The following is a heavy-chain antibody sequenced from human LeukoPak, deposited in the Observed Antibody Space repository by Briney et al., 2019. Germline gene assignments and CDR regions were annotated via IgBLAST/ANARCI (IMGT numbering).Heavy chain of an antibody. V-gene: IGHV4-4*07. J-gene: IGHJ6*03. CDR1: GGSISSYH. CDR2: IYTAGSP. Sequence: SETLSLTCSVSGGSISSYHWSWIRQPAGKGLEWIGRIYTAGSPNYNPSLKSRVTMSVDTSKNQFSLKLSSVTAADTAVYYCARGNYDSSDFEVYYYYYYMDVWGKGTTVTVSS. CDR3: ARGNYDSSDFEVYYYYYYMDV. D-gene: IGHD3-22*01.